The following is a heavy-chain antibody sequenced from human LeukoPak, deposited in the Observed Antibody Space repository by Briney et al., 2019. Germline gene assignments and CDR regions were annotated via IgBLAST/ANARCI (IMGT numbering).Heavy chain of an antibody. V-gene: IGHV3-30*18. D-gene: IGHD6-19*01. CDR2: ISYDGSNK. CDR1: GFTFSSCG. J-gene: IGHJ3*02. CDR3: AKALTSGGYLDAFNI. Sequence: GGSLRLSCAASGFTFSSCGMHWVRQAPGKGLEWVAVISYDGSNKYYADSVKGRFTISRDNSKNTLFLEMNSLRAEDTAVYYCAKALTSGGYLDAFNIWGQGTMVTVSS.